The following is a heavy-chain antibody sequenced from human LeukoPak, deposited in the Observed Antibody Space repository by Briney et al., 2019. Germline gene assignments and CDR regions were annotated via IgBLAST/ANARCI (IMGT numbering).Heavy chain of an antibody. CDR2: ISYDGSNK. CDR1: GFTFSSYA. J-gene: IGHJ3*02. CDR3: ARPGGGGYSYGSRDAFDI. V-gene: IGHV3-30*01. D-gene: IGHD5-18*01. Sequence: GRSLRLSCAASGFTFSSYAMHWVRQAPGKGLEWVAVISYDGSNKYYADSVKGRFTISRDNSKNTLYLQMNSLRAEDTAVYYCARPGGGGYSYGSRDAFDIWGQGTMVTVSS.